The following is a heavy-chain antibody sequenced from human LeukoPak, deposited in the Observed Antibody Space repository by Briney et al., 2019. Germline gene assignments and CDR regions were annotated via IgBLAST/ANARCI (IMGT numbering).Heavy chain of an antibody. V-gene: IGHV1-24*01. CDR1: GYTLTELS. J-gene: IGHJ4*02. D-gene: IGHD6-13*01. CDR2: FYPEDGET. CDR3: ATAPWFPRTSIAAAVHYYFDY. Sequence: GSLKVSCKVSGYTLTELSMHWVRQAPGKGLEWVGDFYPEDGETIYAQKFQGRVTMTEDTSTDTAYMELSSLRSEDTAVYYCATAPWFPRTSIAAAVHYYFDYWGQGTLVTVSS.